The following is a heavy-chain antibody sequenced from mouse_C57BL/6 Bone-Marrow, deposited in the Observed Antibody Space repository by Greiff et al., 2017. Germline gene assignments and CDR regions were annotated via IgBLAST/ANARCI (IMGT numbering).Heavy chain of an antibody. CDR3: TTWYYGSSYFDV. J-gene: IGHJ1*03. CDR2: VDPENGGT. CDR1: GFNIKDDY. D-gene: IGHD1-1*01. V-gene: IGHV14-4*01. Sequence: EVQLQQSGAELVRPGASVKLSCTASGFNIKDDYMHWVKQRPEQGLEWIGWVDPENGGTASASKFPGKATITADTYANTAYLQLSSLTSEDTAIYYCTTWYYGSSYFDVWGTGTTVTVSS.